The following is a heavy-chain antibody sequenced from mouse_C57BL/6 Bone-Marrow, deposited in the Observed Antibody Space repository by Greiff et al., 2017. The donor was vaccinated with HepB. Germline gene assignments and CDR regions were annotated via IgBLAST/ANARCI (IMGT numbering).Heavy chain of an antibody. CDR1: GYTFTSYW. D-gene: IGHD1-1*01. CDR3: ANDYGSRYHYAMDY. V-gene: IGHV1-72*01. Sequence: QVQLQQPGAELVKPGASVKLSCKASGYTFTSYWMHWVKQRPGRGLEWIGRIDPNSGGTKYNEKFKSKATLTVDKPSSTAYMQLSSLTSEDSAVYYGANDYGSRYHYAMDYWGQGTSVTVSS. CDR2: IDPNSGGT. J-gene: IGHJ4*01.